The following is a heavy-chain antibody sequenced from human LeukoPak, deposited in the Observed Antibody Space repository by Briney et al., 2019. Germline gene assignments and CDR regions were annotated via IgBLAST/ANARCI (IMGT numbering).Heavy chain of an antibody. CDR3: AKGEANLYSWSIEY. CDR1: GFTFSSYG. J-gene: IGHJ4*02. CDR2: ISGSGGGT. D-gene: IGHD1-20*01. Sequence: PGGSLRLSCAASGFTFSSYGMSWVRQAPGKGLEWVSSISGSGGGTYYADSVKGRFTISRDNSKNTLYLQMNSLRAEDTAVYYCAKGEANLYSWSIEYWGQGTLVTVSS. V-gene: IGHV3-23*01.